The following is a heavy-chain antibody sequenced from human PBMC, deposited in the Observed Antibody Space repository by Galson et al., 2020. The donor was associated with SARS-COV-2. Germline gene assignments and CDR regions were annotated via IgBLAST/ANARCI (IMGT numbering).Heavy chain of an antibody. CDR3: AWSHKNFWYNFDN. D-gene: IGHD6-13*01. J-gene: IGHJ4*01. CDR1: GLIFSDYY. Sequence: KIGESPKTSCTASGLIFSDYYMTWIRQDPGKGLEWISYISPSSDYTNYADSVRGRFTISRDNTKTSLFLHMDSLRAEDTAVYYCAWSHKNFWYNFDNWGHGALVTVSS. V-gene: IGHV3-11*03. CDR2: ISPSSDYT.